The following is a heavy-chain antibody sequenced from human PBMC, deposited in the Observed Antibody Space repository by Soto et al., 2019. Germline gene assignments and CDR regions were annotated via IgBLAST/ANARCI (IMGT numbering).Heavy chain of an antibody. J-gene: IGHJ4*02. CDR3: ARDPPAFHSAFDY. CDR2: TYYRSKWLN. CDR1: GDSVSNNRAA. Sequence: SPTLSLTCAISGDSVSNNRAAWNWIRQSPSRGLEWLGRTYYRSKWLNDHAVSMKGRLTISPDTSKNQFSLHLDSVTPEDTAMYYCARDPPAFHSAFDYWGQGTLGTVSS. D-gene: IGHD4-4*01. V-gene: IGHV6-1*01.